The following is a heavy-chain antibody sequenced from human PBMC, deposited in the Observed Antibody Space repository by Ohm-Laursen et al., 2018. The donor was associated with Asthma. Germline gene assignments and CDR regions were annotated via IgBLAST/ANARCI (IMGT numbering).Heavy chain of an antibody. Sequence: SLRLSCTASGYTFRRYSIHWVRQAPGKGLEWVASISTASSFIYYADSVRGRFTTSRDNARNSVYLQTNSLRAEDTALYYCARIGPEWELPGREYSLHHWGEGTLVTVSS. J-gene: IGHJ1*01. CDR3: ARIGPEWELPGREYSLHH. CDR2: ISTASSFI. D-gene: IGHD1-26*01. CDR1: GYTFRRYS. V-gene: IGHV3-21*01.